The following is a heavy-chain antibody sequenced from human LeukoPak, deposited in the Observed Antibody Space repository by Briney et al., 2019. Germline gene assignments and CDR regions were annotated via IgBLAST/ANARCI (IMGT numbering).Heavy chain of an antibody. V-gene: IGHV3-9*01. CDR1: GFTFDDYA. CDR2: ISWNSGSI. Sequence: GGSLRLSCAASGFTFDDYAMHWVRQAPGKGLEWVSGISWNSGSIGYADSVKGRFTISRDNAKNSLYLQMNSLRAEDTALYYCARSLYGDYGCFGYWGQGTLVTVSS. CDR3: ARSLYGDYGCFGY. D-gene: IGHD4-17*01. J-gene: IGHJ4*02.